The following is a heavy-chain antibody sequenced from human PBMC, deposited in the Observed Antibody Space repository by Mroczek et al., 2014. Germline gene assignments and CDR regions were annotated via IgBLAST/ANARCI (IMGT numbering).Heavy chain of an antibody. Sequence: QVQLVQSGPGLVKPSQTLSLTCTVSGGSISSGGYYWSWIRQHPGKGLEWIGYIYYSGSTYYNPSLKSRVTISVDTSKNQFSLKLGSVTAADTAVYYCARVHKTNSYGYSYFDYWGQGTLVTVSS. D-gene: IGHD5-18*01. J-gene: IGHJ4*02. CDR3: ARVHKTNSYGYSYFDY. CDR2: IYYSGST. V-gene: IGHV4-31*03. CDR1: GGSISSGGYY.